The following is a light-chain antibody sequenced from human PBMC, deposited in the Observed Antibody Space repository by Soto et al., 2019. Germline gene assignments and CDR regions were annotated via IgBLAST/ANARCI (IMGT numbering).Light chain of an antibody. CDR1: QSVSSSSY. V-gene: IGKV3-20*01. Sequence: EIVLTQSPGTLSLSPGERATLSCRASQSVSSSSYLAWYQQKPGQAPRLLIYGASSRATGIPDRFSGSGSGTDSTLTISRLEPEDFAVYYCHQYGSSPSYTFGQGTKLEIK. CDR2: GAS. CDR3: HQYGSSPSYT. J-gene: IGKJ2*01.